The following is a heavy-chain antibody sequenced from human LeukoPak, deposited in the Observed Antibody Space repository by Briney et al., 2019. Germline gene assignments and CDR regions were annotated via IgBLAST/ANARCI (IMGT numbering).Heavy chain of an antibody. CDR2: INHSGST. Sequence: SETLSLTCAVYGGSFSGYYWSWIRQPPGKGLEWIGEINHSGSTNYNPSLKSRVTISVDTSKNQFSLKLSSVTAADTAVYYCARETKYYYDSSGPHYWGQGTLVTVSS. CDR3: ARETKYYYDSSGPHY. CDR1: GGSFSGYY. V-gene: IGHV4-34*01. J-gene: IGHJ4*02. D-gene: IGHD3-22*01.